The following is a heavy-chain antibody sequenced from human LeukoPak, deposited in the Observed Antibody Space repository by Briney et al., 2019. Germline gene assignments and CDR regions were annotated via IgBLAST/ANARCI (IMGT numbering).Heavy chain of an antibody. CDR1: GFTFSSYG. CDR2: IWYDGSNK. J-gene: IGHJ4*02. V-gene: IGHV3-33*06. Sequence: PGGSLRLSCAASGFTFSSYGMHWVRQAPGKGLEWVAVIWYDGSNKYYADSVKGRFTISRDNSKNTPYLQMNSLRAEDTAVYYCAKDRELTYYYDSSGYAFDYWGQGTLVTVSS. CDR3: AKDRELTYYYDSSGYAFDY. D-gene: IGHD3-22*01.